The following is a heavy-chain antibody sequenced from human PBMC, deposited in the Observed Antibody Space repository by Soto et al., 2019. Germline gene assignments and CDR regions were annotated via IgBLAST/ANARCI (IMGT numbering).Heavy chain of an antibody. CDR3: ARQGYCSGVCCLLIGSFYNSSMYA. CDR2: IYYSGST. D-gene: IGHD2-15*01. CDR1: GGSISSSSYY. Sequence: SETLSLTCTVSGGSISSSSYYWGWIRQPPGKGLEWIGSIYYSGSTYYNPSLKSRVTISVDTSKNQFSLKLSSVTAADTAVYYCARQGYCSGVCCLLIGSFYNSSMYAWG. V-gene: IGHV4-39*01. J-gene: IGHJ6*03.